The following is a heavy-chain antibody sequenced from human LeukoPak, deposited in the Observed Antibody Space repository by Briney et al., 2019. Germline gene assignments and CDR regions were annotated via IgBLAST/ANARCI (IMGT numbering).Heavy chain of an antibody. CDR3: ARSGTSGNYFDY. D-gene: IGHD2-2*01. CDR1: GFTFSSYG. Sequence: HPGGSLRLSCAASGFTFSSYGMPWARQAPGKGLEWVAVIWYDGSNKYYADSVKGRFTISRDNSKNTLYLQMNSVRAEDTAVYYCARSGTSGNYFDYWGQGTLVTVSS. J-gene: IGHJ4*02. V-gene: IGHV3-33*01. CDR2: IWYDGSNK.